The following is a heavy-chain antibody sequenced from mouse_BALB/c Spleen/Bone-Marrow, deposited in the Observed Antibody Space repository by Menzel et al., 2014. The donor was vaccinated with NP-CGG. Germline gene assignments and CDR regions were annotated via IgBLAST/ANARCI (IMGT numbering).Heavy chain of an antibody. D-gene: IGHD2-3*01. J-gene: IGHJ4*01. V-gene: IGHV1S41*01. CDR3: ARDDYAMDY. Sequence: DLVKPGASVKLSCKASGYTFTNFWINWIKQRPGQGLEWIGRIAPGSGNTYYNEMFKGKATLTVDTSSSTAYIQLSSLSSEDSAVYFCARDDYAMDYWGQGTSVTVSS. CDR2: IAPGSGNT. CDR1: GYTFTNFW.